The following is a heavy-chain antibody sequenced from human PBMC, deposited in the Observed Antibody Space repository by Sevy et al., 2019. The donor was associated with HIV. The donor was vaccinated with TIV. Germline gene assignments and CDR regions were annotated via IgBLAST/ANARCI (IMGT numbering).Heavy chain of an antibody. V-gene: IGHV1-18*01. CDR3: ARRGAFDFATSGFLSP. CDR2: ISVYNGKI. Sequence: ASVKVSCKASGYTFTSFGISWVRQAPGQGLEWVGWISVYNGKINYAQNFQGRVTMTTDTSTRTAYMELKSLRSDDTAVYYCARRGAFDFATSGFLSPWGQGTLVTVSS. J-gene: IGHJ5*02. CDR1: GYTFTSFG. D-gene: IGHD5-12*01.